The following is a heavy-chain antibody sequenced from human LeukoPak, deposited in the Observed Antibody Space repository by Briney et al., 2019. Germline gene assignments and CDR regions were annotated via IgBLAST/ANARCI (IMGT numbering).Heavy chain of an antibody. V-gene: IGHV1-18*01. Sequence: ASVKVSCKASGYTFTSYGISWVRQAPGQGLEWMGWISAYNGNTNYAQKFQGRVTITADESTSTAYMELSSLRSEDTAVYYCATQSKGWLQFSPLSLDYWGQGTLVTVSS. D-gene: IGHD5-24*01. CDR2: ISAYNGNT. J-gene: IGHJ4*02. CDR1: GYTFTSYG. CDR3: ATQSKGWLQFSPLSLDY.